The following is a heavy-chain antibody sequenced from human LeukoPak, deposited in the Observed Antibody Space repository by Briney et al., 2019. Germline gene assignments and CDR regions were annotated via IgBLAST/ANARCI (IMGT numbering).Heavy chain of an antibody. J-gene: IGHJ3*02. CDR2: ISDGGRT. V-gene: IGHV3-23*01. CDR1: GFTFSNYA. CDR3: AKDHTRWAFHI. Sequence: GRSLRLSCAASGFTFSNYAMNWVRQAPGKGLEWVSSISDGGRTYYAASVRGRFTISRDNSKNTLDLQMISLRAEDTAVYYCAKDHTRWAFHIWGQGTMITVSS.